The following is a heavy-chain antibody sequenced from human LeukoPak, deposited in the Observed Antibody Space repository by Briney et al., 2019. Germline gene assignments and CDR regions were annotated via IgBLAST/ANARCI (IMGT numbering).Heavy chain of an antibody. D-gene: IGHD6-13*01. CDR3: ASSPCGFSSSWYFVH. V-gene: IGHV3-21*06. Sequence: GGTVRLSCEVSGFTFSSYGMSCVRQGPGKGQEWVATISSSSSVIFYAHSMKGRFTISRDNAKNSPLWQMNNLPAGDRAVYFCASSPCGFSSSWYFVHGGGGTLVIVSS. CDR2: ISSSSSVI. CDR1: GFTFSSYG. J-gene: IGHJ2*01.